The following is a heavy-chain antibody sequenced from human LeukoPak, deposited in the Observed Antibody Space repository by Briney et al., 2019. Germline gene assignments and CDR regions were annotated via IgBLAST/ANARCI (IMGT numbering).Heavy chain of an antibody. CDR1: GFTFSSYS. J-gene: IGHJ6*03. V-gene: IGHV3-21*01. Sequence: GGSLRLSCAASGFTFSSYSMNWVRQAPGKGLEWVSSISSSSSYIYYADPVKGRFTISRDNAKNSLYLQMNSLRAEDTAVYYCARVDTGDYYYMDVWGKGTTVTVSS. D-gene: IGHD5-18*01. CDR3: ARVDTGDYYYMDV. CDR2: ISSSSSYI.